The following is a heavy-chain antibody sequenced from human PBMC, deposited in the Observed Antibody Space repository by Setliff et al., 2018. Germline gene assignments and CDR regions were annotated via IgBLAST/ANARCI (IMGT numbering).Heavy chain of an antibody. D-gene: IGHD1-26*01. CDR1: GFTFSGAE. V-gene: IGHV3-73*01. Sequence: GESLKISCAASGFTFSGAEIHWVRQASGKGLEWVGRSRDKGNSYTTEYAASVKGRFTISRDASKNSLFLQMNSLKTEDTAVYYCIRDTHMSGAYYFDYWGQGTLVTVSS. J-gene: IGHJ4*02. CDR3: IRDTHMSGAYYFDY. CDR2: SRDKGNSYTT.